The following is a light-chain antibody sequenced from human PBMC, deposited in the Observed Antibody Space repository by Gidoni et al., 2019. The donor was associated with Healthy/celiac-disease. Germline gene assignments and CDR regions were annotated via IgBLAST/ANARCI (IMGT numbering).Light chain of an antibody. V-gene: IGLV2-14*01. J-gene: IGLJ3*02. Sequence: QSPLTQPASVSSSPVPSITISCTGTTSNVCGYNYVSWYQQHPGKAPKLMIYDVSNRPSGVSNRFSGSKSGNTASLTISGLQAEDEADYYCSLYTSSSTLWVFGGGTKLTVL. CDR1: TSNVCGYNY. CDR2: DVS. CDR3: SLYTSSSTLWV.